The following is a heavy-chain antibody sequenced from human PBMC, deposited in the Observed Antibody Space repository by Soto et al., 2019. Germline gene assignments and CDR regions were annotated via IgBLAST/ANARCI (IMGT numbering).Heavy chain of an antibody. Sequence: GGSLRLSCEASGFNFSGYCMHWVRQAPGKGLVWVSRIDGDGSRTNYADSVKGRFTISRDNAKNTLYLQMNSLRAEDTAVYYCARETSSFNDYWGQGTLVTVSS. D-gene: IGHD2-2*01. CDR1: GFNFSGYC. V-gene: IGHV3-74*01. CDR3: ARETSSFNDY. J-gene: IGHJ4*02. CDR2: IDGDGSRT.